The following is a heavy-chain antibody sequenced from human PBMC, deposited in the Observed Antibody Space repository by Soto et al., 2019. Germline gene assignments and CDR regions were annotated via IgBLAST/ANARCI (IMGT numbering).Heavy chain of an antibody. V-gene: IGHV4-30-4*01. CDR3: ASARLHYRTIDY. D-gene: IGHD4-4*01. J-gene: IGHJ4*02. CDR1: GGSISSGDYC. Sequence: SETLSLTCTVSGGSISSGDYCWTWIRQPPGKGLEWIGYIYDSGSTYDNPSLGNRLTISVDTSKNQFSLKLSLVTAADTAVYYCASARLHYRTIDYWGQGTLVTV. CDR2: IYDSGST.